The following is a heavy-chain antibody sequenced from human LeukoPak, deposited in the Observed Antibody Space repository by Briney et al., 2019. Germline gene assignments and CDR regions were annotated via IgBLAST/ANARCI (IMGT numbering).Heavy chain of an antibody. V-gene: IGHV1-3*01. Sequence: ASVKVSCKASGYSFSTYTMNWVRQAPGQRLEWMGWINAGNGNTKYSQKFQGRVTITRDTSASTAYMEMRSLRSEDTAVYYCATRGYYYDSSGYPYYFDYWGQGTLVTVSS. CDR1: GYSFSTYT. D-gene: IGHD3-22*01. J-gene: IGHJ4*02. CDR3: ATRGYYYDSSGYPYYFDY. CDR2: INAGNGNT.